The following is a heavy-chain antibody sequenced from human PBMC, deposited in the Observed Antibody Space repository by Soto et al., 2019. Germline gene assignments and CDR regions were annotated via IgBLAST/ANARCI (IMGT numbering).Heavy chain of an antibody. V-gene: IGHV4-61*01. CDR3: ARDFAYFDS. Sequence: QEQLQESGPGLVKPSETLSLTCTVSGGSFKSGSYSWSWIRQPPGKGLEWIGYVYHTGRTSYNPSLKSRVSISMDTSKNQFSLNLDSVTAADTAVYFCARDFAYFDSWGQGTLVTVSS. CDR1: GGSFKSGSYS. CDR2: VYHTGRT. D-gene: IGHD3-3*01. J-gene: IGHJ4*02.